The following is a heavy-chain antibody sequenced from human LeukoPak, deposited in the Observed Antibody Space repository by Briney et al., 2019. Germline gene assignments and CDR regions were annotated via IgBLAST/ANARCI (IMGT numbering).Heavy chain of an antibody. CDR3: TRDRPHNWFDP. J-gene: IGHJ5*02. D-gene: IGHD6-6*01. CDR1: GFTFSSYG. V-gene: IGHV3-33*01. Sequence: GGSLRLSCAASGFTFSSYGMHWVRQAPGKGLEWVAVIWYDGSNKYYADSVKGRFTISRDNSKNTLYLQMNSLRAEDTAVYYCTRDRPHNWFDPWGQGTLVTVSS. CDR2: IWYDGSNK.